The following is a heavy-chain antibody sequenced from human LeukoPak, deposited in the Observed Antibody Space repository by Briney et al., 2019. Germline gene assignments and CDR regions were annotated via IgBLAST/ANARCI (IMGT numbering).Heavy chain of an antibody. CDR1: GGSISSGGYY. J-gene: IGHJ4*02. CDR3: ARGPRTASYYFDY. Sequence: SETLSLTCTVSGGSISSGGYYWIWLRQHPGKGLEWIVYIYYSGSTYYNPSLKSRVTISVDTSKNQFSLKLSSVTAADTAVYYCARGPRTASYYFDYWGQGTLVTVSS. V-gene: IGHV4-31*03. CDR2: IYYSGST.